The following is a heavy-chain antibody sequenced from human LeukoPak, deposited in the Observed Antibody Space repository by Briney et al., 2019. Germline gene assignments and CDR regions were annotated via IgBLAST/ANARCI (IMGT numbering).Heavy chain of an antibody. CDR1: GSTFSTYW. CDR3: ARDLDWILFDY. CDR2: IRPEGTTT. D-gene: IGHD3-9*01. Sequence: GGSLRLSCAASGSTFSTYWMHWVRQAPGKGLVWVARIRPEGTTTAYADSVKGRFTISRDNAKNTLFLQMNSLSAEDTAVYYCARDLDWILFDYWGQGTLVTVSS. J-gene: IGHJ4*02. V-gene: IGHV3-74*03.